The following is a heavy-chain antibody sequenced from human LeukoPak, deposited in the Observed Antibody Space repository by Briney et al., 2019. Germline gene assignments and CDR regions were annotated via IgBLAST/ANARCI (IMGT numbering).Heavy chain of an antibody. Sequence: ASVKVSCKASGYTFTGYYMHRVRQAPGQGLEWMGWINPNSGGTNYAQKFQGRVTMTRDTSISTAYMELSRLRSDDTAVYYCARYGPHDSSGYYLSYFDYWGQGTLVTVSS. J-gene: IGHJ4*02. V-gene: IGHV1-2*02. CDR2: INPNSGGT. D-gene: IGHD3-22*01. CDR3: ARYGPHDSSGYYLSYFDY. CDR1: GYTFTGYY.